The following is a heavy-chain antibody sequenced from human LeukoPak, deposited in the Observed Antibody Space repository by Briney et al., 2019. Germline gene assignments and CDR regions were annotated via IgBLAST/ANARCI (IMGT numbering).Heavy chain of an antibody. V-gene: IGHV3-30-3*01. D-gene: IGHD6-19*01. CDR3: ASDTIAVAGTDAFDI. J-gene: IGHJ3*02. CDR1: GFTFSSYA. Sequence: GGSLRLSCAASGFTFSSYALHWVRQAPVKGLEWVALIPYDGSNKYYADSVKGRFTISRDNSKNTLFLQMNSLRAEDTAVYYCASDTIAVAGTDAFDIWGPGTMVTVSS. CDR2: IPYDGSNK.